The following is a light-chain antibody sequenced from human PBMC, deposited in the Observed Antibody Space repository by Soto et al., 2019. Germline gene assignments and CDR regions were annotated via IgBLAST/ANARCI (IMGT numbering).Light chain of an antibody. Sequence: ESVMTQSPATLSVYTGEGATLSCRASQGIGDTLAWYQQKPGQTPRLLIYDTSIRATGVPARFSGSRSGAEFTLTISSLQSEDFAVYYCQHYVNWPLTFGGGTKVAI. CDR2: DTS. CDR3: QHYVNWPLT. CDR1: QGIGDT. V-gene: IGKV3-15*01. J-gene: IGKJ4*01.